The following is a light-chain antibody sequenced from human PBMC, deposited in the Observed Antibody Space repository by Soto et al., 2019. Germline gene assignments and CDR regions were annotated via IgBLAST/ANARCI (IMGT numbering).Light chain of an antibody. J-gene: IGKJ1*01. CDR1: QSISSY. Sequence: DIAMTQSPSSLSASVGDRVTITCRASQSISSYLNWYQQKPGNAPNLLIYAASTFQSGVPSRFSAYGSETDFTLTISNLQAEDVATYYCQQSYTPPRTFGQGTKVEVK. CDR3: QQSYTPPRT. V-gene: IGKV1-39*01. CDR2: AAS.